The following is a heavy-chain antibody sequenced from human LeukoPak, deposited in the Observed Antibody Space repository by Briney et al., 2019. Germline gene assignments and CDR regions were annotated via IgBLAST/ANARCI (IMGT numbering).Heavy chain of an antibody. CDR2: IYYSGSI. CDR1: GGSISSGDYY. D-gene: IGHD3/OR15-3a*01. V-gene: IGHV4-30-4*01. CDR3: ARGARTIFGLVILDY. Sequence: SQTLSLTCTVSGGSISSGDYYWSWIRQPPGKGLEWIGFIYYSGSIYYNPSLKSRVTISVDTSKNQFSLKLSSVTAADPAVFYCARGARTIFGLVILDYWGQGTLVTVSS. J-gene: IGHJ4*02.